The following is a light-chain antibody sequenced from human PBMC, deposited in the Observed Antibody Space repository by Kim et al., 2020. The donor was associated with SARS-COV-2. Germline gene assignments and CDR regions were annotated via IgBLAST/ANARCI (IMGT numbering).Light chain of an antibody. CDR3: QAWDGRV. J-gene: IGLJ3*02. CDR1: KLGDKY. Sequence: SYELTQPPSVSVSPGQTASITCSGDKLGDKYACWYQQKPGQSPVLVIYQDSKRPSGIPERFSGSNSGNTATLTISGTQAMDEADYYCQAWDGRVFGGGTKVTVL. CDR2: QDS. V-gene: IGLV3-1*01.